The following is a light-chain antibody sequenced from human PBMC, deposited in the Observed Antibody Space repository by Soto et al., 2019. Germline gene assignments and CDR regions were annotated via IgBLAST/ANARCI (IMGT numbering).Light chain of an antibody. Sequence: DIQMTQSPSTLSASVGDRVTITCRASQSISSWLAWYQQKPGKAPKLLIYKASSLESGVPSRFSGSGSGTEFTPTISSLQPDDFATYYCQQYNSYSGMYTFGQGTKLEIK. CDR3: QQYNSYSGMYT. J-gene: IGKJ2*01. CDR1: QSISSW. V-gene: IGKV1-5*03. CDR2: KAS.